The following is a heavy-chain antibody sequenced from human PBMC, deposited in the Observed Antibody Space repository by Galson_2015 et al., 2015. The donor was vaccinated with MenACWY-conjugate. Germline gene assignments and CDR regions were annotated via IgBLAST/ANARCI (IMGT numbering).Heavy chain of an antibody. CDR1: GFTLSSHA. J-gene: IGHJ4*02. CDR2: ISHDGTNK. V-gene: IGHV3-30*01. CDR3: ARDGSGWYAVDY. Sequence: SLRLSCAASGFTLSSHAMHWVRQAPGKGLEWVAVISHDGTNKWYADSVKGRFTISRDNSKNTLDLQMNSLRAEDTAVYYCARDGSGWYAVDYCGQGTLVTVSS. D-gene: IGHD6-19*01.